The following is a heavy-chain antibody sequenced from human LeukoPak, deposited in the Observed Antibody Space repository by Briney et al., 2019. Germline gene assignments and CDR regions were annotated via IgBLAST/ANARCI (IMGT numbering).Heavy chain of an antibody. CDR1: GGSISSYY. D-gene: IGHD1-1*01. J-gene: IGHJ4*02. CDR2: IYYSGST. Sequence: PSETLSLTCTVSGGSISSYYWSWIRQPPGKGLEWIGYIYYSGSTNYNPSLKSRVTISVDTSKNQFSLKLSSVTAADTGVYYCAIHQLEPASDYWGQGTLVTVSS. V-gene: IGHV4-59*01. CDR3: AIHQLEPASDY.